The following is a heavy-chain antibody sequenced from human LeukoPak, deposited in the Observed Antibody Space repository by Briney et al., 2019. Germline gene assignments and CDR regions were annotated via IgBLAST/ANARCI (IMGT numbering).Heavy chain of an antibody. CDR3: AKDRSPYYYGSGTDYFDY. J-gene: IGHJ4*02. CDR2: ISGSGGST. CDR1: GFTFRSYA. D-gene: IGHD3-10*01. Sequence: SGGSLRLSCAASGFTFRSYAMSWVRQAPGKRLEWVPAISGSGGSTYYADSVKGRFTISRDNSKNTLYLQMNSLRAEDTAVYYCAKDRSPYYYGSGTDYFDYWGQGTLVTVSS. V-gene: IGHV3-23*01.